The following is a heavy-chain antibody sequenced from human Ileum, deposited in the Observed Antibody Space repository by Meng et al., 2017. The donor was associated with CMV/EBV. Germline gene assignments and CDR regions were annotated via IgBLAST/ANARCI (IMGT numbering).Heavy chain of an antibody. J-gene: IGHJ4*02. D-gene: IGHD1-26*01. Sequence: GESLKIFCAVSGLTFRNLAMSWVRQTPGKGLEWVSAITTSGGTTYYADSVEGRFTISRDNFKNMLYLQMTNLRAEDTAIYYCTKLNGGSYYGYSGNCGQGILV. CDR2: ITTSGGTT. CDR1: GLTFRNLA. CDR3: TKLNGGSYYGYSGN. V-gene: IGHV3-23*01.